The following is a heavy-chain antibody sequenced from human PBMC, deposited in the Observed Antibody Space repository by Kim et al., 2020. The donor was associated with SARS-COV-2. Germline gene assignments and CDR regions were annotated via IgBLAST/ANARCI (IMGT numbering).Heavy chain of an antibody. Sequence: GGSLRLSCAASGFNFNTYGMHWVRQAPGKGLEWVAVISYDGSNKYYADSVKGRFTISRDNSKNTLYLQMNSLRIEDTAVYYCAKSFSGSYFGYDYCGQGTLVTVSS. CDR3: AKSFSGSYFGYDY. V-gene: IGHV3-30*18. CDR1: GFNFNTYG. CDR2: ISYDGSNK. J-gene: IGHJ4*02. D-gene: IGHD1-26*01.